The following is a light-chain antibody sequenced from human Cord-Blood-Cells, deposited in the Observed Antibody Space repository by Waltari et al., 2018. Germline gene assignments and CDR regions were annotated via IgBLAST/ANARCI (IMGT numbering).Light chain of an antibody. J-gene: IGKJ3*01. V-gene: IGKV1-39*01. CDR2: AAS. CDR3: QQGYSTPFT. CDR1: QSISSY. Sequence: DIQMTQSPSSLSASVADRVTITCRASQSISSYLNWYQQKPGKSPKLLIYAASSLQSGVPSRFNGSGSGTEFTITISSLKPEHFATYYCQQGYSTPFTVGPGTKVDIK.